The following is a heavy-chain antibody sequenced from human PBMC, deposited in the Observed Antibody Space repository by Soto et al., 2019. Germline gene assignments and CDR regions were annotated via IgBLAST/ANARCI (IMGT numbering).Heavy chain of an antibody. CDR1: GFTFSSYW. V-gene: IGHV3-7*04. J-gene: IGHJ4*02. Sequence: EVQLVESGGGLVQPGGSNRLSCVASGFTFSSYWMCWVRQVPGKGLEWVANIKEDGSEIHYVDSGKGRFTISRDNAKNSLYLQMSSLRVEDTAVYHCVRSSGWTGDYWGQGILVTVSS. D-gene: IGHD3-10*01. CDR3: VRSSGWTGDY. CDR2: IKEDGSEI.